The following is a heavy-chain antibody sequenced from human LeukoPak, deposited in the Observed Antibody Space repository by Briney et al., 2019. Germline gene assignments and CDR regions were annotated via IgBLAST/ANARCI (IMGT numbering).Heavy chain of an antibody. D-gene: IGHD1-26*01. CDR1: GFTFSSYA. Sequence: GGSLRLSCAASGFTFSSYAMHWVRQAPGKGLEWVSVIYSGGSTYYADSVKGRFTISRDNSKNTLYLQMNSLRAEDTAVYYCATEPKVGATGYWGQGTLVTVSS. V-gene: IGHV3-53*01. CDR3: ATEPKVGATGY. J-gene: IGHJ4*02. CDR2: IYSGGST.